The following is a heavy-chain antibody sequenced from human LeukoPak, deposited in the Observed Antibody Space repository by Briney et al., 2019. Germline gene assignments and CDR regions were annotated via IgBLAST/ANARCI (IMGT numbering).Heavy chain of an antibody. D-gene: IGHD1-26*01. CDR3: AKDLVGTTGY. V-gene: IGHV3-23*01. CDR2: ITSSGEST. Sequence: GGSLRLSCTASGFIFSSYGINWVRQAPGQGLEWVSGITSSGESTHYAASVKGRFTISRDNSKNTLYLQMNSLRVEDTAVYYCAKDLVGTTGYWGQGTLVTVSS. J-gene: IGHJ4*02. CDR1: GFIFSSYG.